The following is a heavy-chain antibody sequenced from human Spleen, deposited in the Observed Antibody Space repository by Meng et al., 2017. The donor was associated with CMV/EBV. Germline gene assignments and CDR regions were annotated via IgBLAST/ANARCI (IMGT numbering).Heavy chain of an antibody. J-gene: IGHJ6*02. D-gene: IGHD2-2*02. V-gene: IGHV3-30*02. CDR2: IRYDGSNR. Sequence: GESLKISCAASGFTFKTYGVHWVRQAPGKGLEWVAFIRYDGSNRYYADSVRGRFTISRENSKNTVYLQMNRLRLEDTAVYYCARGYPNYYYGMDVWGQGTTVTVSS. CDR1: GFTFKTYG. CDR3: ARGYPNYYYGMDV.